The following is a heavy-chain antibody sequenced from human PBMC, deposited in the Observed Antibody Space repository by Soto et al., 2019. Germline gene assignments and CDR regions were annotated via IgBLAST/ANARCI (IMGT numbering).Heavy chain of an antibody. Sequence: QVQLQESGPGLVKPSETVSLSCNVSGASISPYYWSWIRQPPGKGLEWIGYIYYIGSTDYNPSLQSRVTISIDTSKNQLSLRLNSVTAADTAVYFCARDSEGYCSGPSCYTEKGAFDVWGQGTMVTVSS. CDR2: IYYIGST. J-gene: IGHJ3*01. V-gene: IGHV4-59*01. D-gene: IGHD2-2*02. CDR1: GASISPYY. CDR3: ARDSEGYCSGPSCYTEKGAFDV.